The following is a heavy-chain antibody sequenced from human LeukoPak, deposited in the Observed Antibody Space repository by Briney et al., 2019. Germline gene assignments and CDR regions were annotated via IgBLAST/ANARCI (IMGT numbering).Heavy chain of an antibody. CDR2: IYYSGST. D-gene: IGHD6-13*01. CDR3: ARCGGKQQLPNYYYYMDV. CDR1: GGSISSSSYY. V-gene: IGHV4-39*07. Sequence: PSETLSLTCTVSGGSISSSSYYWGWIRQPPGKGLEWIGSIYYSGSTYYNPSLKSRVTISVDTSKNQFSLKLSSVTAADTAVYYCARCGGKQQLPNYYYYMDVWGKGTTVTASS. J-gene: IGHJ6*03.